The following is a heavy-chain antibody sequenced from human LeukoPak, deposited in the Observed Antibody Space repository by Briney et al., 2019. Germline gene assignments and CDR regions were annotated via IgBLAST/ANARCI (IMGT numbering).Heavy chain of an antibody. CDR1: PYSFNTYW. CDR3: ARHVGFLGVAYYMDV. CDR2: IYPGDSDT. D-gene: IGHD1-26*01. Sequence: GESLKISCKGSPYSFNTYWIGWVRQMPGKGLEWMGIIYPGDSDTRYSPSFQGQVTISADKSISTAYLQWSSLKASDTAMYYCARHVGFLGVAYYMDVWGKGTTVTVSS. V-gene: IGHV5-51*01. J-gene: IGHJ6*03.